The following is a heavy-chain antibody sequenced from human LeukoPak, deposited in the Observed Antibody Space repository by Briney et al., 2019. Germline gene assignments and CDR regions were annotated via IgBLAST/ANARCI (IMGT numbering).Heavy chain of an antibody. V-gene: IGHV1-69*13. Sequence: ASVKVSCKASGGTFSSYAISWVRQAPGQGLEWMGGIIPIFGTANYAQKFQGRVTITADESTSTAYMELSSLRSEETAVYYCARLSLKVLEWSPTKGKETYYFDSWGQGTLVTVSS. J-gene: IGHJ4*02. D-gene: IGHD3-3*01. CDR3: ARLSLKVLEWSPTKGKETYYFDS. CDR2: IIPIFGTA. CDR1: GGTFSSYA.